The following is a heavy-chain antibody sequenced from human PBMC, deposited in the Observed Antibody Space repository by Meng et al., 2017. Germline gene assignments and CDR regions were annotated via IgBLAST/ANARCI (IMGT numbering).Heavy chain of an antibody. Sequence: HVQLQQWGAGLLKPSDTLSLTCAVYGGSFSGYYWSWIRQPPGKGLEWIGEINHSGSTNYNPSLKSRVTISVDTSKNQFSLKLSSVTAADTAVYYCARGVQCSTSCYIDYWGQGTLVTVSS. CDR2: INHSGST. V-gene: IGHV4-34*01. J-gene: IGHJ4*02. CDR1: GGSFSGYY. D-gene: IGHD2-2*02. CDR3: ARGVQCSTSCYIDY.